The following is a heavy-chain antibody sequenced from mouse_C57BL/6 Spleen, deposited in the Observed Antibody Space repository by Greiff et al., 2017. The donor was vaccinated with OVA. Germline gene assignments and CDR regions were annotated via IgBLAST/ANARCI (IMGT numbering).Heavy chain of an antibody. V-gene: IGHV1-76*01. CDR3: AGPSYAMDY. J-gene: IGHJ4*01. CDR2: IYPGSGNT. Sequence: VPLQPSGAALVRPGASVKLSCKASGYTFTDYYINWVKQRPGQGLEWIARIYPGSGNTYYNEKFKGKATLTAEKSSSTAYMQLSSLTSEDSAVYFCAGPSYAMDYWGQGTSVTVSS. CDR1: GYTFTDYY.